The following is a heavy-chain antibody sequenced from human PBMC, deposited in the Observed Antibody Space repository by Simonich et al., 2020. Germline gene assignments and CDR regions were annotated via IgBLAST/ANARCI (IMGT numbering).Heavy chain of an antibody. J-gene: IGHJ3*02. CDR2: INPNSVGK. D-gene: IGHD5-18*01. Sequence: QVQLVQSGAEVKKPGASVKVSCKASGYTFTGYYMHWVRQAPGQGLEWMGGINPNSVGKNYDQKFQGRVTMTRDTSISTAYMELSRLRSDDTAVYYCARVSGGTAMVTSTFDIWGQGTMVTVSS. CDR3: ARVSGGTAMVTSTFDI. V-gene: IGHV1-2*02. CDR1: GYTFTGYY.